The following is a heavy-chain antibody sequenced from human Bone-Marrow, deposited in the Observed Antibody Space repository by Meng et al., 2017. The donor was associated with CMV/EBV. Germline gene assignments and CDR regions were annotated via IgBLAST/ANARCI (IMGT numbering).Heavy chain of an antibody. CDR2: ISSSSSYI. CDR3: ARDMQAAAYY. J-gene: IGHJ4*02. CDR1: GFTFDDYG. Sequence: GESLKISCAASGFTFDDYGLSWVRQAPGKGLEWVSSISSSSSYIYYADSVKGRFTISRDNAKNSLYLQMKSLRAEDTAVYYCARDMQAAAYYWGQGTLDTVSS. V-gene: IGHV3-21*01. D-gene: IGHD6-13*01.